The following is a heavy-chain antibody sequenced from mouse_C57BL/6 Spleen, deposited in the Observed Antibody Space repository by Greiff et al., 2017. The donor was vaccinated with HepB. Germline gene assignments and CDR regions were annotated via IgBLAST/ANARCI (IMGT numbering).Heavy chain of an antibody. CDR3: ARWDYYYAMDY. CDR1: GYTFTSYW. Sequence: QVQLQQPGAELVMPGASVKLSCKASGYTFTSYWMHWVKQRPGQGLEWIGELDPSDSYTNYNQKFKGKSTLTVDKSSSTAYMQLSSLTSEDSAIYYCARWDYYYAMDYWGQGTSVTVAS. V-gene: IGHV1-69*01. J-gene: IGHJ4*01. CDR2: LDPSDSYT. D-gene: IGHD4-1*01.